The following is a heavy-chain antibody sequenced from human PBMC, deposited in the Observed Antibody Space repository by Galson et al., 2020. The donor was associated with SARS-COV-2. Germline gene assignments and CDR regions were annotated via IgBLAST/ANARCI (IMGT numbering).Heavy chain of an antibody. CDR2: IHPSDSDT. Sequence: KIGESLKISCKGSGYSFTNNWIGWVRQMPGKGLEWMGIIHPSDSDTRYSPSFEGQVTISADKSITTTYLQWSSLKASDTAMYYCATVRYDFWSGLVFGAFDGWGQGTVVTVP. V-gene: IGHV5-51*01. J-gene: IGHJ3*01. CDR1: GYSFTNNW. D-gene: IGHD3-3*01. CDR3: ATVRYDFWSGLVFGAFDG.